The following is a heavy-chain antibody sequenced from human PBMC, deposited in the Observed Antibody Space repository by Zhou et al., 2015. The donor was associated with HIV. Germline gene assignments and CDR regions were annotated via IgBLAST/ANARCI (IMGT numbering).Heavy chain of an antibody. D-gene: IGHD6-19*01. V-gene: IGHV1-69*06. CDR3: ASQGIAVAGTLQFDY. CDR2: IIPIFGTA. J-gene: IGHJ4*02. Sequence: QVQLVQSGGEVKKPGSSVKVSCKASGGTFRSDGISWVRQAPGQGLEWMGGIIPIFGTANYAQKFQGRVTITADKSTSTAYMELSSLRSEDTAVYYCASQGIAVAGTLQFDYWGQGTLVTVSS. CDR1: GGTFRSDG.